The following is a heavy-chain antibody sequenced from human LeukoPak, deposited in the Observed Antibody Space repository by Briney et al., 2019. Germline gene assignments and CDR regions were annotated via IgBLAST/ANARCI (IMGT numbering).Heavy chain of an antibody. CDR3: ASFSDGKDSDFDH. Sequence: GESLKISCKGSGYSFTNYWIGWVRQMPGKGLEWMGIIYPGNSNTRYRPSFQGHVTISADKSISTAYLQWSSLKASDTAMYYCASFSDGKDSDFDHWGQGTLVTVSS. CDR2: IYPGNSNT. V-gene: IGHV5-51*01. D-gene: IGHD4-23*01. CDR1: GYSFTNYW. J-gene: IGHJ4*02.